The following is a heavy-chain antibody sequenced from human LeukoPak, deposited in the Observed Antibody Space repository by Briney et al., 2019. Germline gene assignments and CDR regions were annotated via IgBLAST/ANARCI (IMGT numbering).Heavy chain of an antibody. Sequence: SETLSLTCTVSGGSFNSYYCSWIRQPPGKGLEWIGYIYYSGNTNYNPSLKSRVSISIDTSKNQLSLQLSSVTAADTAVYYCARDRDISGLRDFDVGSRGTLVTVSA. D-gene: IGHD3-22*01. V-gene: IGHV4-59*01. CDR3: ARDRDISGLRDFDV. CDR1: GGSFNSYY. J-gene: IGHJ2*01. CDR2: IYYSGNT.